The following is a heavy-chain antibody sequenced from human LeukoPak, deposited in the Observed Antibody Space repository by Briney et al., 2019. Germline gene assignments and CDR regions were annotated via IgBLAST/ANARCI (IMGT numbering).Heavy chain of an antibody. J-gene: IGHJ4*02. CDR3: ARGLPYYYDSSGYQYYFDY. CDR1: GYTFTSYG. D-gene: IGHD3-22*01. CDR2: ISAYNGTT. Sequence: ASVKVSCKASGYTFTSYGISWVRQAPGQGLEWMGWISAYNGTTNYAQKLQGRVTMTTDTSTSTAYMELRSLRSDDTAVYYCARGLPYYYDSSGYQYYFDYWGQGTLVTVSS. V-gene: IGHV1-18*01.